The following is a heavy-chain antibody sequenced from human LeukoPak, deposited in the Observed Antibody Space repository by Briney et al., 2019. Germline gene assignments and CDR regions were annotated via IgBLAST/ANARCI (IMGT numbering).Heavy chain of an antibody. J-gene: IGHJ4*02. CDR3: AKDKPPYYDSSGRYFDY. D-gene: IGHD3-22*01. CDR1: GFTFSSYA. Sequence: GGSLRLSCAASGFTFSSYAMSWVRQAPGMGLEWVSAISGSGGSTYYADSVKGRFTISRDNSKNTLYLQMNSLRAEDTAVYYCAKDKPPYYDSSGRYFDYWGQGTLVTVSS. V-gene: IGHV3-23*01. CDR2: ISGSGGST.